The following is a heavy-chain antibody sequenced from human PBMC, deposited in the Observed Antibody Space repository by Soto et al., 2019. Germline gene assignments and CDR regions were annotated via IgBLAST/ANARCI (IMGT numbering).Heavy chain of an antibody. V-gene: IGHV1-58*01. CDR2: IVVGSGNT. D-gene: IGHD3-22*01. Sequence: ASVKVSCKASGFTFTSSAVQWVRQAREQRLEWIGWIVVGSGNTNYAQKFQERVTITRDMSTSTAYMELSSLRSEDTAVYYCAADRPPYYYDSSGYRGPFDYWGQGTLVTVSS. CDR1: GFTFTSSA. J-gene: IGHJ4*02. CDR3: AADRPPYYYDSSGYRGPFDY.